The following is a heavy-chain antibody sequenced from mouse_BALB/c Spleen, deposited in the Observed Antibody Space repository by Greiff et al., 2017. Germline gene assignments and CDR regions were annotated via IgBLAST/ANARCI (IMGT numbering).Heavy chain of an antibody. V-gene: IGHV1S126*01. CDR2: IDPSDSET. J-gene: IGHJ3*01. CDR3: ARSYGSSYAWFAY. D-gene: IGHD1-1*01. CDR1: GYSFTSYW. Sequence: QVQLKESGPQLVRPGASVKISCKASGYSFTSYWMHWVKQRPGQGLEWIGMIDPSDSETRLNQKFKDKATLTVDKSSSTAYMQLSSPTSEDSAVYYCARSYGSSYAWFAYWGQGTLVTVSA.